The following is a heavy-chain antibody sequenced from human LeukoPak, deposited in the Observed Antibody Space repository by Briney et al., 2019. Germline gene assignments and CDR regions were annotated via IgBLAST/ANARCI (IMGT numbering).Heavy chain of an antibody. Sequence: GGSLRLSCAASGFTFSSYWMHWVRQAPGKGLVWVSRINSDGSSTSYADSVKGRFTISRDNARNTLYLQMNSLRAEDTAVYYCARDRGYCSSTSCYRFRFDPWGQGTLVTVSS. V-gene: IGHV3-74*01. CDR1: GFTFSSYW. CDR3: ARDRGYCSSTSCYRFRFDP. CDR2: INSDGSST. J-gene: IGHJ5*02. D-gene: IGHD2-2*02.